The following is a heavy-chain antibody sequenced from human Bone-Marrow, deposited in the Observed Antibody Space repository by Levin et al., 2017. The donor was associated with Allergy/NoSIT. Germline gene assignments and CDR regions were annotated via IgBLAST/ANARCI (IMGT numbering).Heavy chain of an antibody. V-gene: IGHV3-23*01. CDR3: AKDLEPGFDY. CDR2: ISGSGGST. D-gene: IGHD1-14*01. Sequence: GESLKISCAASGFTFSSYAMSWVRQAPGKGLEWVSAISGSGGSTYYADSVKGRFTISRDNSKNTLYLQMNSLRAEDTAVYYCAKDLEPGFDYWGQGTLVTVSS. J-gene: IGHJ4*02. CDR1: GFTFSSYA.